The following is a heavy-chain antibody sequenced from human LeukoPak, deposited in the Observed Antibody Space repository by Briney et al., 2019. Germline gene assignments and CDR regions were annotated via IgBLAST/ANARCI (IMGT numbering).Heavy chain of an antibody. CDR2: ISSSSSHI. CDR3: ARDGGAYGLDY. D-gene: IGHD3-10*01. CDR1: GFTFNTYT. V-gene: IGHV3-21*01. Sequence: GGSLRLSCAASGFTFNTYTMNWVRQAPGKGLEWVSLISSSSSHIYYADSVRGRFTNSRDNAKNSLFLQMNSLRPEDTAVYYCARDGGAYGLDYWGQGTLVTVSS. J-gene: IGHJ4*02.